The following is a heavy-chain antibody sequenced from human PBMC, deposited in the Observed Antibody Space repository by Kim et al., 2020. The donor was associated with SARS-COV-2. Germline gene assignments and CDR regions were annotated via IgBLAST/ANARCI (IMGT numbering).Heavy chain of an antibody. Sequence: GGSLILSCAASGFSFTIFGANWVRQAPGRGLEWVSSINPGGATSYADSARGRFTISRDDSKNTLYLLMNNLRVEDTALYYCAKDSGYGVNWFDSWGQGTLVTVSP. CDR1: GFSFTIFG. CDR3: AKDSGYGVNWFDS. J-gene: IGHJ5*01. CDR2: INPGGAT. D-gene: IGHD3-16*01. V-gene: IGHV3-23*01.